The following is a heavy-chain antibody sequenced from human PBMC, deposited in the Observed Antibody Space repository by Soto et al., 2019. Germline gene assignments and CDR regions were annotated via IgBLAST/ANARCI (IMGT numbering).Heavy chain of an antibody. CDR1: GGSISSTTYY. CDR3: ARAVQGSDWSLDR. Sequence: QVQLQESGPGLVKTSETLSLTCTVSGGSISSTTYYWSWIRQPPGKGLEWVGYIYYTGVTFYNPSLKSRLSISLDTSKSQFSLRLTSVTVADTAVYYCARAVQGSDWSLDRWGQGTLVTVSS. J-gene: IGHJ1*01. CDR2: IYYTGVT. D-gene: IGHD1-1*01. V-gene: IGHV4-30-4*01.